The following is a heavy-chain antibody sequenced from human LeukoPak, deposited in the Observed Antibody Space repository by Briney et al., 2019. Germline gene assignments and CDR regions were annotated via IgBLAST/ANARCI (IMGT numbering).Heavy chain of an antibody. CDR2: IYYSGST. Sequence: SETLSLTCAVSGGSIGSYYWSWIRQPPGKGLEWIGYIYYSGSTNYNPSLKSRVTISVDTSKNQFSLKLTSVTAVDTAVYYCARLGIGVVPSAMLGDYYFDYWGQGTLVTVSS. CDR3: ARLGIGVVPSAMLGDYYFDY. J-gene: IGHJ4*02. V-gene: IGHV4-59*08. D-gene: IGHD2-2*01. CDR1: GGSIGSYY.